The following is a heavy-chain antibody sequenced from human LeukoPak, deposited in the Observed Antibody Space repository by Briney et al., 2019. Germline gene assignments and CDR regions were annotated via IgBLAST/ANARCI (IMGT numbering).Heavy chain of an antibody. V-gene: IGHV3-33*06. Sequence: GGSLRLSCTASRFTFRSYGMHWVRQAPGKGLEWVAVIWYDGSNKYYADSVKGRFTISRDNSKNTLYLQMKSLRAEDTAVYYCAKVGSSGWFEDYWGQGTLVTVSS. CDR1: RFTFRSYG. CDR2: IWYDGSNK. D-gene: IGHD6-19*01. CDR3: AKVGSSGWFEDY. J-gene: IGHJ4*02.